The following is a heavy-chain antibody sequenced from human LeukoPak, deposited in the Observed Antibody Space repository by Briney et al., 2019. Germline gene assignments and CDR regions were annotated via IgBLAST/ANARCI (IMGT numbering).Heavy chain of an antibody. J-gene: IGHJ4*02. V-gene: IGHV1-8*01. Sequence: ASVTVSCKASVYTFTIYDINWVRQATGQGLEWMGWMSPNSGNTGYAQKFQGRVTMTRNTSISTAYMELSSLRSEDTAVYYCARGPGATGDYWGQGTLVTVSS. CDR1: VYTFTIYD. CDR2: MSPNSGNT. D-gene: IGHD1-26*01. CDR3: ARGPGATGDY.